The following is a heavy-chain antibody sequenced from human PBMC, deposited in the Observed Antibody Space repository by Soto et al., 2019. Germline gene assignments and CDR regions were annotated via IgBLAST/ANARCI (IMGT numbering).Heavy chain of an antibody. CDR2: ISWDGGST. CDR3: ARESEDLTSNFDY. V-gene: IGHV3-43D*04. J-gene: IGHJ4*02. Sequence: GGSLRLSCAASGFTFDDYAMHWVRQAPGKGLEWVSLISWDGGSTYYADSVKGRFTISRDNSKNSLYLQMNSLRAEDTAVYYCARESEDLTSNFDYWGQGTLVTVSS. CDR1: GFTFDDYA.